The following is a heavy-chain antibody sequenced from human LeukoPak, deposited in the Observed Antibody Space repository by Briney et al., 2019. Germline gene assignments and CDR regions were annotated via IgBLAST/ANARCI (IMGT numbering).Heavy chain of an antibody. Sequence: PSETLSLTCTVSGGSISSYYWSWIRQPPGKGLEWIGYIYYSGSTNYNPSLKSRVTISVDTSKNQFSLKLSSVTAADTAVYYCASTHIAAAGTGWFDPWGQGTLVTVSS. CDR1: GGSISSYY. V-gene: IGHV4-59*01. CDR3: ASTHIAAAGTGWFDP. CDR2: IYYSGST. J-gene: IGHJ5*02. D-gene: IGHD6-13*01.